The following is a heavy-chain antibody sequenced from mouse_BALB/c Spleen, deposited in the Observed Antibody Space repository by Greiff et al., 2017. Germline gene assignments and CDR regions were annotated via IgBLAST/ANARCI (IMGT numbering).Heavy chain of an antibody. Sequence: EVQLVESGGGLVQPKGSLKLSCAASGFTFNTYAMNWVRQAPGKGLEWVARIRSKSNNYATYYADSVKDRFTISRDDSQSMLYLQMNNLKTEDTAMYYCVRRGYGSSFDYWGQGTTLTVSS. CDR2: IRSKSNNYAT. D-gene: IGHD1-1*01. CDR1: GFTFNTYA. V-gene: IGHV10-1*02. CDR3: VRRGYGSSFDY. J-gene: IGHJ2*01.